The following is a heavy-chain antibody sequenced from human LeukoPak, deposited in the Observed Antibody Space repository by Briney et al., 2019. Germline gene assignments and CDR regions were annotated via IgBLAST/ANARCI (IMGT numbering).Heavy chain of an antibody. J-gene: IGHJ6*03. V-gene: IGHV5-51*01. Sequence: GESLKISCKGSGYSFTSYWIGWVRQMPGKGLEWMGIIYPGDSDTRYSPSFQGQVTISADKSISTAYLQWSSLKASDTAIYYCARHYCGSGAALGDYYYMDVWGKGTTVTVSS. CDR3: ARHYCGSGAALGDYYYMDV. CDR1: GYSFTSYW. D-gene: IGHD3-10*01. CDR2: IYPGDSDT.